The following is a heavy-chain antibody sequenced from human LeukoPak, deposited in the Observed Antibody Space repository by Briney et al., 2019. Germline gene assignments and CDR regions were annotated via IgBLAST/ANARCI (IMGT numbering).Heavy chain of an antibody. CDR2: IYYSGST. V-gene: IGHV4-59*12. CDR1: GGSISSYY. J-gene: IGHJ4*02. D-gene: IGHD3-9*01. Sequence: SETLSLTCTVSGGSISSYYWSWIRQPPGKGLEWIGYIYYSGSTNYNPSLKSRVTISVDRSKNQFSLKLSSVTAADTAVYYCATSRYFDWLIADYWGRGTLVTVSS. CDR3: ATSRYFDWLIADY.